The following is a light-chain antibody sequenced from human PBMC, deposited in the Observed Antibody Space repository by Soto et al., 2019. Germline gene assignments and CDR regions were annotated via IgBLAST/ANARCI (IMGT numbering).Light chain of an antibody. CDR3: QQYDNLPLT. CDR2: DAS. V-gene: IGKV1-33*01. Sequence: TQSPATLSSFPGDRVTLSCRASQTISSWLAWYQQKPGKAPKLPIYDASNLETGVPSRFSGSGSGTEFTFTVSSLQPEDIATYYCQQYDNLPLTFGGGTKVDIK. J-gene: IGKJ4*01. CDR1: QTISSW.